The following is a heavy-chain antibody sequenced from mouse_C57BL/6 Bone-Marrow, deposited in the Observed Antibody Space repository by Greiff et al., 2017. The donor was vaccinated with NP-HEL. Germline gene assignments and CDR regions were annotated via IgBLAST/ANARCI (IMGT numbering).Heavy chain of an antibody. CDR3: ARAQGYDFAY. J-gene: IGHJ3*01. CDR1: GYSITSGYY. D-gene: IGHD2-2*01. CDR2: ISYDGSN. Sequence: VQLQQSGPGLVKPSQSLSLTCSVTGYSITSGYYWNWIRQFPGNKLEWMGYISYDGSNNYNPSLKNRISITRDTSKNQFFLKLNSVTTEDTATYYCARAQGYDFAYWGQGTLVTVSA. V-gene: IGHV3-6*01.